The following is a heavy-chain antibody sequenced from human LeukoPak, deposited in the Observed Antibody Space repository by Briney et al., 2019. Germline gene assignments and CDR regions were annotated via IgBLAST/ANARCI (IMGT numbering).Heavy chain of an antibody. V-gene: IGHV3-66*01. J-gene: IGHJ4*02. CDR2: IHSGGNT. CDR1: GFSVSSNY. Sequence: LPGGSLRLSCAASGFSVSSNYMSWGRQAPGKGLERVSVIHSGGNTYYADSGKGRFTISRDKSKTTLYLQMNSLRAEDTAVYYCAKDLSPPEAYYFDYWGQGTLVTVSS. CDR3: AKDLSPPEAYYFDY.